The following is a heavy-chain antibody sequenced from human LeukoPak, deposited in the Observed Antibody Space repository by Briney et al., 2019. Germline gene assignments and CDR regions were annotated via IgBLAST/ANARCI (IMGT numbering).Heavy chain of an antibody. V-gene: IGHV2-5*02. CDR2: IYWDDDK. Sequence: SGPTLVNPTQTLTLTCTFSGFSLSTSGVGVGWIRQPPGKPLEWLALIYWDDDKRYSPSLKSRLTITKDTSKNQVVLTMTNMDPVDTATYYCARGYDFWSGYPTAFDYWGQGTLVTVSS. J-gene: IGHJ4*02. CDR1: GFSLSTSGVG. CDR3: ARGYDFWSGYPTAFDY. D-gene: IGHD3-3*01.